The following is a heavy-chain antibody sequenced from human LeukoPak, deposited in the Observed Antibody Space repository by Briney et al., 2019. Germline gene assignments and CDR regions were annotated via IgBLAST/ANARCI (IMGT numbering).Heavy chain of an antibody. CDR2: IKSKTDGGTT. CDR1: GFTFSSYW. Sequence: GGSLRLSCAASGFTFSSYWMHWVRQAPGKGLEWVGRIKSKTDGGTTDYAARVKGRFTISRDDSKNTLYLQMNSLETEDTAVYYCTTRGGSFSILDYWGQGTLVTVSS. V-gene: IGHV3-15*01. J-gene: IGHJ4*02. CDR3: TTRGGSFSILDY. D-gene: IGHD1-26*01.